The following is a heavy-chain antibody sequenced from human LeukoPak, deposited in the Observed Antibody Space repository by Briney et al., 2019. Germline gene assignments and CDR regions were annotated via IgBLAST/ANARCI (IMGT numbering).Heavy chain of an antibody. CDR1: GYTFTSYD. J-gene: IGHJ4*02. Sequence: ASVXXSCKAXGYTFTSYDINWVRQATGQGGEWMGWMNPNSGKTGYAQKFQGRVTMTRNTSISTAYMELSSLRSEDTAVYYCARGVIAARPRRRRSGFDYWGQGTLVTVSS. D-gene: IGHD6-6*01. CDR3: ARGVIAARPRRRRSGFDY. V-gene: IGHV1-8*01. CDR2: MNPNSGKT.